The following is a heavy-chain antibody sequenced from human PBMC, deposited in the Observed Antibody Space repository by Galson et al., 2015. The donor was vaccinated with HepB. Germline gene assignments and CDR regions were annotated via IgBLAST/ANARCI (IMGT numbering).Heavy chain of an antibody. CDR3: TTADRSVSMVRGVTPSLWAWARVGMDV. V-gene: IGHV3-15*07. J-gene: IGHJ6*02. CDR2: IKSKTDGGTT. CDR1: GFTFSNAR. D-gene: IGHD3-10*01. Sequence: SLRLSCAASGFTFSNARMNWVRQAPGKGLEWVGRIKSKTDGGTTDYAAPVKGRFTISRDDSKNTLYLQMNSLKTEDTAVYYCTTADRSVSMVRGVTPSLWAWARVGMDVWGQGTTVTVSS.